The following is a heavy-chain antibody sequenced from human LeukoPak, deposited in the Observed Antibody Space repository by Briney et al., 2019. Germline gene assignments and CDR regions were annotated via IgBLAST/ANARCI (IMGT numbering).Heavy chain of an antibody. V-gene: IGHV3-23*01. D-gene: IGHD3-22*01. Sequence: GGSLRLSCAASGFTFSSYAMTWVRQAPGKGLEWVSTITGSGGYTYYADSVKGRFTISRDNSKNTLFLRMNSLRAEDTAVYFCAKQSLYDSSGYFHYWGQGTLVTVSS. CDR3: AKQSLYDSSGYFHY. CDR1: GFTFSSYA. CDR2: ITGSGGYT. J-gene: IGHJ4*02.